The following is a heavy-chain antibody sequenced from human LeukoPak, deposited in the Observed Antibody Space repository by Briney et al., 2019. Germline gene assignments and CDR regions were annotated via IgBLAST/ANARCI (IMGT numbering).Heavy chain of an antibody. D-gene: IGHD2-21*01. Sequence: SVKVSCKVSGGSFGSHAFRWVRQAPGQGFEWVGGVIPVFGRANYAQKFQGRVTITADESTSSIYMEVHSLRSEDTAVYYCAKAISTFRSVFDIWGQGTSVTVSS. CDR1: GGSFGSHA. V-gene: IGHV1-69*13. CDR2: VIPVFGRA. CDR3: AKAISTFRSVFDI. J-gene: IGHJ3*02.